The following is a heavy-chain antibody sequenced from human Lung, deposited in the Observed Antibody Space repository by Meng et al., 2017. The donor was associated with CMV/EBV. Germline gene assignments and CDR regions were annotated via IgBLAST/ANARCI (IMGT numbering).Heavy chain of an antibody. CDR2: IYSGGSDT. CDR3: AKGFGALDAFDI. Sequence: SXAASGFSFSSYAMNWVRQAPGRGLEWVSLIYSGGSDTYYVDSVKGRFTISRDDSKNTLYLQMNSLRAEDTALYYCAKGFGALDAFDIWGQGTMVTVSS. J-gene: IGHJ3*02. CDR1: GFSFSSYA. V-gene: IGHV3-23*03. D-gene: IGHD3-16*01.